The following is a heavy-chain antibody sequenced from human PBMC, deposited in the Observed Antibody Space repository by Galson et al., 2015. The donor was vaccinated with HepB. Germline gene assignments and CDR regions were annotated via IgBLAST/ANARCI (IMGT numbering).Heavy chain of an antibody. CDR3: ARDSGYYDSSAYLTGDY. D-gene: IGHD3-22*01. Sequence: SLRLSCAASGFTFSDYEMNWVRQAPGKGLEWVSYISSSGGTIYYADSVKGRFTISRDNAKNSLYLQMNSLRAEDTAVYYCARDSGYYDSSAYLTGDYWGQGTLVTVSS. V-gene: IGHV3-48*03. CDR1: GFTFSDYE. J-gene: IGHJ4*02. CDR2: ISSSGGTI.